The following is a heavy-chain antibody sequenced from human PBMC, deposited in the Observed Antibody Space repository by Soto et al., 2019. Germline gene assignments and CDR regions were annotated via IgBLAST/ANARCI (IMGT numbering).Heavy chain of an antibody. CDR1: GFTFSSYS. Sequence: GGSLRLSCAASGFTFSSYSMNWVRQAPGKGLEWVSSISSSSSYIYYADSVKGRFTISRDNAKNSLYLQMNSLRAEDTAVYYCARDRTYYDFWSGYYVNGRNWFDPWGQGTLVTVS. V-gene: IGHV3-21*01. CDR2: ISSSSSYI. D-gene: IGHD3-3*01. J-gene: IGHJ5*02. CDR3: ARDRTYYDFWSGYYVNGRNWFDP.